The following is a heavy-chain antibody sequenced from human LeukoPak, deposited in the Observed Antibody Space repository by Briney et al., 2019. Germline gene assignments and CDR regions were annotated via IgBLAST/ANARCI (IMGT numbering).Heavy chain of an antibody. D-gene: IGHD5-12*01. J-gene: IGHJ4*02. V-gene: IGHV1-69*06. CDR3: ARTARKEYSGNDNPIDY. CDR1: GGTFSSYA. Sequence: SVKVSCKASGGTFSSYAISWVRQAPGQGLEWMGGIIPIFGTANYAQKFQGRVTTTADKSTSTAYMELSSLRSEDMAVYYCARTARKEYSGNDNPIDYWGQGTLVTVSS. CDR2: IIPIFGTA.